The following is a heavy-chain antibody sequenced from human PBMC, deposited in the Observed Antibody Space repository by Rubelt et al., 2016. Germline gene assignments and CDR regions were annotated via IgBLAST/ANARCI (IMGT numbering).Heavy chain of an antibody. D-gene: IGHD1-26*01. CDR1: GFTFSSYW. CDR2: ITSDGSST. Sequence: EVQLVESGGGLVQPGGSLRLSCAASGFTFSSYWMHWVRQAPGKGLVWVSRITSDGSSTSYADCVKGRLTITRDNAKTLLYLQRNGLRAEDTAVYDCATDLSRGSYYPYYSYIMKVWGQGTTVAVSS. J-gene: IGHJ6*02. CDR3: ATDLSRGSYYPYYSYIMKV. V-gene: IGHV3-74*01.